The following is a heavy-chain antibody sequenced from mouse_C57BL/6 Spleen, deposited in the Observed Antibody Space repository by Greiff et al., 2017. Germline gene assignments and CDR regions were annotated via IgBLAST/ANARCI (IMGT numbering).Heavy chain of an antibody. V-gene: IGHV8-12*01. D-gene: IGHD1-2*01. CDR1: GFSLSTSGMG. CDR3: ARRGHYGDWYFDV. CDR2: IYWDDDK. J-gene: IGHJ1*03. Sequence: QVTLKVCGPGILQSSQTLSLTCSFSGFSLSTSGMGVSWIRQPSGKGLEWLAHIYWDDDKRYNPSLKSRLTITKDTSRNQVFLKITSVDTADTATDYGARRGHYGDWYFDVWGTGTTVTVSS.